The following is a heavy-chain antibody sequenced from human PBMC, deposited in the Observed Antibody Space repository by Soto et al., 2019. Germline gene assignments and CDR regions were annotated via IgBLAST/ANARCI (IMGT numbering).Heavy chain of an antibody. J-gene: IGHJ4*02. CDR3: ARASIAAAGIHY. Sequence: SETLSLTCTVSGGSVSSDYWSWIRQAPGKGLEWIGYIYYSGDTNHNPSVKSRVTISVDTSKNQFSLQLSSVTAADTAVYYCARASIAAAGIHYWGQGTLVTVSS. V-gene: IGHV4-59*02. CDR1: GGSVSSDY. CDR2: IYYSGDT. D-gene: IGHD6-13*01.